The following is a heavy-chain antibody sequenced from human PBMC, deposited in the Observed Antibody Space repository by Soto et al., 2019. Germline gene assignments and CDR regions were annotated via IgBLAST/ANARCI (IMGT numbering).Heavy chain of an antibody. D-gene: IGHD4-17*01. Sequence: SETLSLTCTVSGGSISSSSYYWGWIRQPPGKGLEWIGSIYYSGSTYYNPSLKSRVTISVDTSKNQLSLKLSSVTAADTAVYYCAIHENDYGGKIRWFDPWGQGTLVTVSS. CDR3: AIHENDYGGKIRWFDP. J-gene: IGHJ5*02. CDR1: GGSISSSSYY. V-gene: IGHV4-39*01. CDR2: IYYSGST.